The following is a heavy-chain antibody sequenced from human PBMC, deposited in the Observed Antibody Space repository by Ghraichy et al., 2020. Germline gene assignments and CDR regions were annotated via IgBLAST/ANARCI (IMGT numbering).Heavy chain of an antibody. J-gene: IGHJ5*02. V-gene: IGHV4-30-2*01. CDR3: ARGIDYSNYASQFDP. D-gene: IGHD4-11*01. CDR2: IYHSGST. Sequence: SETLSLTCAVSGGSISSGGYSWSWIRQPPGKGLEWIGYIYHSGSTYYNPSLKSRVTISVDRSKNQFSLKLSSVTAADTAVYYCARGIDYSNYASQFDPWGQGTLVTVSS. CDR1: GGSISSGGYS.